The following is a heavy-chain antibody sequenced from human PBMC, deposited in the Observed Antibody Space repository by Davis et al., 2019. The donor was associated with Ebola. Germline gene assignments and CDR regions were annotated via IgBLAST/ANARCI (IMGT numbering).Heavy chain of an antibody. CDR3: TTDLIKPGTWNWNCH. D-gene: IGHD1-7*01. V-gene: IGHV3-23*01. Sequence: GESLKISCAASGFTFSNYVMSWVRQAPGKGLEWVSTISGGGGTNYADSVKGRFTISRDNSKNTLYLQMNSLKTEDTAVYYCTTDLIKPGTWNWNCHRGQGTLVTVSS. CDR1: GFTFSNYV. CDR2: ISGGGGT. J-gene: IGHJ4*02.